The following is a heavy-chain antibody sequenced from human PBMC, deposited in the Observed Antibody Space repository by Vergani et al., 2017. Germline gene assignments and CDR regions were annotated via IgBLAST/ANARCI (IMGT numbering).Heavy chain of an antibody. CDR2: IYYSGST. D-gene: IGHD6-13*01. CDR1: GGSIRSTFYY. Sequence: QLQLQESDPGLVKPPETLSLTCTVSGGSIRSTFYYWGWIRQPPGKGLEWIGTIYYSGSTSYNPFLKSRVTISVDTSKNQFSLKLNSVTAADTAVYYCARHKEQLVPGNYYYYYYMDVWGKGTTVTVSS. J-gene: IGHJ6*03. V-gene: IGHV4-39*01. CDR3: ARHKEQLVPGNYYYYYYMDV.